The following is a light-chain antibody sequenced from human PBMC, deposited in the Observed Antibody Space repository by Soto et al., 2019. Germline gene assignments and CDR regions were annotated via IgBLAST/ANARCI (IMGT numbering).Light chain of an antibody. V-gene: IGLV1-47*01. CDR1: SSNIGSNY. J-gene: IGLJ2*01. Sequence: QSVLTQPPSASGTPGQRVTISCSGSSSNIGSNYVYWYQQLPGTAPKLLIYRNNQRPSGVPDRFSGSKSGTSASLAISGLRSEDEAGYWCAAWDESQSGHVVFAGGTKLT. CDR3: AAWDESQSGHVV. CDR2: RNN.